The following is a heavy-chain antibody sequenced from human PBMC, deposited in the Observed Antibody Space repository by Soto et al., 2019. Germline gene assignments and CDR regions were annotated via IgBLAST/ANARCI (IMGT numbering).Heavy chain of an antibody. Sequence: EVQLLESGGGLVQPGGSLRLSCAASGFTFSSYAMSWVRQAPGKGLEWVSAISGSGGSTYYADSVKGRFTISRDNSKNTLYLQVTSVRAEDTAVYYCAKHPGYGSGSYCHFDYWGQGTLVTVSS. CDR3: AKHPGYGSGSYCHFDY. J-gene: IGHJ4*02. CDR2: ISGSGGST. V-gene: IGHV3-23*01. CDR1: GFTFSSYA. D-gene: IGHD3-10*01.